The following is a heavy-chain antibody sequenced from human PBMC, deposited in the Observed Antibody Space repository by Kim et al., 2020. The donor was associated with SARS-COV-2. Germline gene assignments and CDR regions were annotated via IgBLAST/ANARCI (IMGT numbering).Heavy chain of an antibody. CDR3: AKMGDFDY. V-gene: IGHV3-23*01. CDR1: GFTFRSNA. CDR2: IGNSGTTT. Sequence: GGSLRLSCAASGFTFRSNAMSWVRQAPGKGLEWVSFIGNSGTTTYYADSVKGRFTISRDNSKNTLYLQMDSLRAEDTAVYYCAKMGDFDYWGQGTLVTVSS. J-gene: IGHJ4*02. D-gene: IGHD3-16*01.